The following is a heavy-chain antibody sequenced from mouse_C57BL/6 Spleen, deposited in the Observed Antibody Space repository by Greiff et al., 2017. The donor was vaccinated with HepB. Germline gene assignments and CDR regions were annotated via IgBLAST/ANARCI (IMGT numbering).Heavy chain of an antibody. CDR3: ARSYYGKKAMDY. V-gene: IGHV5-17*01. J-gene: IGHJ4*01. Sequence: EVQLVESGGGLVKPGGSLKLSCAASGFTFSDYGMHWVRQAPEKGLEWVAYISSGSSTIYYADTVKGRFTISRDNAKNNLFLQMNIMRSEDTAMDYCARSYYGKKAMDYWGQGTSVTVSS. CDR1: GFTFSDYG. CDR2: ISSGSSTI. D-gene: IGHD2-1*01.